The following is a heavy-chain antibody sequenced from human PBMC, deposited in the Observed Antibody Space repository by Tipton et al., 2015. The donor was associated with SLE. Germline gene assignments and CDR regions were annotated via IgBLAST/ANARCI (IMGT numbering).Heavy chain of an antibody. D-gene: IGHD2-2*01. Sequence: GSLRLSCAASGFTFSNYNMNWVRQAPGKGLEWVSSISSRSGNIYYADSVKGRFTISRDNAKNSLYLQMNSLRAEDTAVYYCARKENIVVAPVGMGWFDPWGQGTLVTVSS. CDR1: GFTFSNYN. J-gene: IGHJ5*02. CDR3: ARKENIVVAPVGMGWFDP. V-gene: IGHV3-21*06. CDR2: ISSRSGNI.